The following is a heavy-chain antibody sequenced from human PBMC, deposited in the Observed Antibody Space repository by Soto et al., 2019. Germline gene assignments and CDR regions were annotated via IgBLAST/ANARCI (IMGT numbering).Heavy chain of an antibody. Sequence: GGSLRLSCAASGFTFSSYGMHWVRQAPGKGLEWVAVISYDGSNKYYADSVKGRFTISRDNAKNSLYLQMNSLRAEDTALYYCARDGKGIRYSSGWYRSPPSPDFDYWGQGTLVTVSS. V-gene: IGHV3-30*03. CDR1: GFTFSSYG. CDR2: ISYDGSNK. D-gene: IGHD6-19*01. J-gene: IGHJ4*02. CDR3: ARDGKGIRYSSGWYRSPPSPDFDY.